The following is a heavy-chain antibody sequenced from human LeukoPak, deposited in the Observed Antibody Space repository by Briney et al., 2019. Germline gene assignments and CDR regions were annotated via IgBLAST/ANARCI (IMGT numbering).Heavy chain of an antibody. V-gene: IGHV4-34*01. Sequence: SEPLSLTCDVCRGPFRDYYWTWIRQTQGKRLEWIGEMSPSGSSNYNPSLKSRVTISVDTSKNQFSLKLRSVTAADTAVYYCARGRQDVNMILVVMAGVSYYLDVWSKGTTVTVS. D-gene: IGHD3-22*01. CDR3: ARGRQDVNMILVVMAGVSYYLDV. CDR2: MSPSGSS. J-gene: IGHJ6*03. CDR1: RGPFRDYY.